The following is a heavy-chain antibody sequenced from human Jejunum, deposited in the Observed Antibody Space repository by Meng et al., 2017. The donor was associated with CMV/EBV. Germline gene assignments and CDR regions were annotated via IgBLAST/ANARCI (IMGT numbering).Heavy chain of an antibody. V-gene: IGHV3-72*01. J-gene: IGHJ5*02. D-gene: IGHD1-26*01. CDR1: GFTFSDPY. CDR2: IRKKGNNYST. CDR3: ARSYSGSRFDP. Sequence: SGFTFSDPYMDWVRQAPGKGLEWVGRIRKKGNNYSTEYAASVKDGFSISRDDSKNSLYLQMHSLKTEDTAVYYCARSYSGSRFDPWGQGTLVTVSS.